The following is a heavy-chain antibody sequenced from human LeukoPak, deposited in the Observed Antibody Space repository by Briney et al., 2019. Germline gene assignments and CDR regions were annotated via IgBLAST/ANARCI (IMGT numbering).Heavy chain of an antibody. CDR3: ARFVVLPPPPGGWFAP. CDR1: GFTFSNYW. V-gene: IGHV3-7*01. Sequence: GGSLRLSCAASGFTFSNYWMPWVRQAPGKGLEWVANIKQDESEKYYVDSVKGRFTISRDNAKNSLYLQMNSLRAEDTAVYYCARFVVLPPPPGGWFAPWGQGTLVTVSS. J-gene: IGHJ5*02. D-gene: IGHD2-2*01. CDR2: IKQDESEK.